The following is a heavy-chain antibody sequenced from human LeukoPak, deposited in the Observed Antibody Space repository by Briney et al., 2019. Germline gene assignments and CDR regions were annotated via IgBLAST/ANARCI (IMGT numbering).Heavy chain of an antibody. CDR3: TREDNWYFDL. Sequence: PGGSLRLSCTASGFTFSDYYMTWIRQAPGKGLEWLSYVSTDSTYTNYADSVKGRFTISRDNAESSLYLQLNSLTAEDTAVYYCTREDNWYFDLWGRGTLVTVSS. J-gene: IGHJ2*01. CDR1: GFTFSDYY. CDR2: VSTDSTYT. V-gene: IGHV3-11*05.